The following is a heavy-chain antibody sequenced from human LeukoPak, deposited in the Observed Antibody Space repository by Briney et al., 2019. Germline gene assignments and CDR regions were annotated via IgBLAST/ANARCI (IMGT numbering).Heavy chain of an antibody. V-gene: IGHV1-18*01. CDR2: ISVYNGDT. CDR3: ARLQYNSVSYPEARVTGTFDI. J-gene: IGHJ3*02. D-gene: IGHD5/OR15-5a*01. Sequence: ASVKVSCKASGYTFSSYGISWVRQAPGQGLEWMGWISVYNGDTKYAQKFQGRVTMSTDTSTSTAYMELRSLRSDDTAVYYCARLQYNSVSYPEARVTGTFDIWGQGTMVTVSS. CDR1: GYTFSSYG.